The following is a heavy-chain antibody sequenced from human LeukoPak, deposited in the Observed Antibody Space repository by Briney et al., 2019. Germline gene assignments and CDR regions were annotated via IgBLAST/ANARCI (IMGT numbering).Heavy chain of an antibody. D-gene: IGHD3-22*01. J-gene: IGHJ4*02. V-gene: IGHV1-3*01. CDR3: ARGQYYDSSGYPQPPDY. Sequence: ASVKVSCKASGYTFTSYAMHWVRQAPGQRLEWMGWINAGNGNTKYSQKFQGRVTITRDTSASTAYMELSSLRSEDTAVYYCARGQYYDSSGYPQPPDYWGQGTLVTVSS. CDR1: GYTFTSYA. CDR2: INAGNGNT.